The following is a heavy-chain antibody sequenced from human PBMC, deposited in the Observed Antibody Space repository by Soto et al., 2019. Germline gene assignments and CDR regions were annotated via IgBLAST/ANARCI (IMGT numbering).Heavy chain of an antibody. Sequence: DLEQSGAEVKRPGASVKVSCKASGYTFSDLDINWLRQASGQGPEWMGWMNAKSGDTFFAQRFQGKFNMTWDTSLSTAYMEVGSLTSDYTAMYYCARGNPFNYAGFDVWGQGTTVAVSS. CDR3: ARGNPFNYAGFDV. D-gene: IGHD3-16*01. CDR1: GYTFSDLD. J-gene: IGHJ6*02. CDR2: MNAKSGDT. V-gene: IGHV1-8*01.